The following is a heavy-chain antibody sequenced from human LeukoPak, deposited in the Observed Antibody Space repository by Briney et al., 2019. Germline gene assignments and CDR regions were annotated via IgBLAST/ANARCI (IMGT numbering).Heavy chain of an antibody. CDR1: GGSISSYY. D-gene: IGHD3-22*01. J-gene: IGHJ4*02. Sequence: SETLSLTCTVSGGSISSYYWSWIRQPPGQGLEWIGYIYYSGITNYSPSLKSRVTISVDTSKNQFSLKLSSVTAADTAVYYCARGRITMIVNWGQGTLVTVSS. V-gene: IGHV4-59*12. CDR2: IYYSGIT. CDR3: ARGRITMIVN.